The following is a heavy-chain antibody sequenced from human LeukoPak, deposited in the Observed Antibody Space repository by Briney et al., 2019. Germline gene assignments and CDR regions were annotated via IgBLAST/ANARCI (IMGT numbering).Heavy chain of an antibody. Sequence: SVKVSCKASGGTFSSYAISWVRQAPGQGLEWMGGIIPIFGTANYAQKFQGRVTITADKSTSTAYVELSSLRSEDTAVYYCASEDGYSSSWYYFDYWGQGTLVTVSS. CDR3: ASEDGYSSSWYYFDY. D-gene: IGHD6-13*01. CDR2: IIPIFGTA. J-gene: IGHJ4*02. V-gene: IGHV1-69*06. CDR1: GGTFSSYA.